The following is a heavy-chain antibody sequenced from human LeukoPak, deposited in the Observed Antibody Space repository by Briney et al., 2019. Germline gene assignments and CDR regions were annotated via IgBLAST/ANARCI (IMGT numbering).Heavy chain of an antibody. D-gene: IGHD6-19*01. Sequence: NPSETLSLTCTVSGGSISSGSYYWSWIRQPAGKGLEWIGRIYTSGSTNYNPSLKSRVTISVDTSKNQFSLKLSSVTAADTAVYYCARENSSGWSWGPAVRYYFDYWGQGTLVTVSS. V-gene: IGHV4-61*02. CDR2: IYTSGST. CDR1: GGSISSGSYY. CDR3: ARENSSGWSWGPAVRYYFDY. J-gene: IGHJ4*02.